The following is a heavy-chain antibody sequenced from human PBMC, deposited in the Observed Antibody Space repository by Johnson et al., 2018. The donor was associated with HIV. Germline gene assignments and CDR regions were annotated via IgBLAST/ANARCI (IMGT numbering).Heavy chain of an antibody. J-gene: IGHJ3*02. D-gene: IGHD3-3*01. CDR3: ARAGRPYDFWSGYYSGDAFDI. CDR1: GFTFSSYA. Sequence: VQLVESGGGLVQPGGSLRLSCAASGFTFSSYAMSWVRQAPGKGLEWVSAITGSGGSTYYADSVKGRFTISRDNSKNTLYPQMNSLRAEGTAVYYCARAGRPYDFWSGYYSGDAFDIWGLGTMVTVSS. V-gene: IGHV3-23*04. CDR2: ITGSGGST.